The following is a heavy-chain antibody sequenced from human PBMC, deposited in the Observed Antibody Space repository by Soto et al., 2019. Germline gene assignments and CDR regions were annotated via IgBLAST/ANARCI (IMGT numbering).Heavy chain of an antibody. Sequence: PSETLSLTCTVSGGSISSYYWSWIRQPPGKGLEWIGYIYYSGSTNYNPSLKSRVTISVDTSKNQFSLKLSSVTAADTAVYYCAGTRGYCSGGSCLTVVDYWGQGTLVTVSS. CDR2: IYYSGST. CDR1: GGSISSYY. CDR3: AGTRGYCSGGSCLTVVDY. D-gene: IGHD2-15*01. V-gene: IGHV4-59*01. J-gene: IGHJ4*02.